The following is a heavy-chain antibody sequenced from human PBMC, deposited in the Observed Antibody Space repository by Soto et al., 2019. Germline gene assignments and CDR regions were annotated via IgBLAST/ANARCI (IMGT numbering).Heavy chain of an antibody. CDR3: ARGVLRFLEWLPSSYYYYYGMDV. CDR1: GFTFSSYW. J-gene: IGHJ6*02. D-gene: IGHD3-3*01. V-gene: IGHV3-74*01. Sequence: HPGGSLRLSCAASGFTFSSYWMHWVRQAPGKGLVWVSRINSDGSSTSYADSVKGRFTISRDNAKNTLYLQMNSLRAEDTAVYYCARGVLRFLEWLPSSYYYYYGMDVWGQGTTVTVSS. CDR2: INSDGSST.